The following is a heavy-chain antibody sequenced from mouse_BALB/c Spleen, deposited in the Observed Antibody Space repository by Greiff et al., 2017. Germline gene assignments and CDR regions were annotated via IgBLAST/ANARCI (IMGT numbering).Heavy chain of an antibody. CDR3: ARWLPNYAMDY. D-gene: IGHD2-2*01. CDR1: GYSITSDYA. Sequence: VQLKESGPGLVKPSQSLSLTCTVTGYSITSDYAWNWIRQFPGNKLEWMGYISYSGSTSYNPSLKSRISITRDTSKNQFFLQLNSVTTEDTATYYCARWLPNYAMDYWGQGTSVTVSS. V-gene: IGHV3-2*02. J-gene: IGHJ4*01. CDR2: ISYSGST.